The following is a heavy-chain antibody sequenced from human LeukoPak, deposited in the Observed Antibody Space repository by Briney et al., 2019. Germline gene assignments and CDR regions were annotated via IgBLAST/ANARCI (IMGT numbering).Heavy chain of an antibody. CDR3: ARDFMITFGGATPFDY. V-gene: IGHV3-48*03. D-gene: IGHD3-16*01. CDR1: GFTFSSYE. CDR2: ISSSGSTI. Sequence: PEGSLRLSCAASGFTFSSYEMNWVRQAPGKGLEWVSYISSSGSTIYYADSVKGRFTISRDNAKNSLYLQMNSLRAEDTAVYYCARDFMITFGGATPFDYWGQGTLVTVSS. J-gene: IGHJ4*02.